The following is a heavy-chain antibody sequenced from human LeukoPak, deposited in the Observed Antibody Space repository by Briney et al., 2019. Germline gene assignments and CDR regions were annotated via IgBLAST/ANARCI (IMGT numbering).Heavy chain of an antibody. CDR1: GFTFDDYG. D-gene: IGHD3-3*01. CDR2: INWNGGST. J-gene: IGHJ4*02. V-gene: IGHV3-20*04. Sequence: GGSLRLSCAASGFTFDDYGMSWVRQAPGKGLEWVSGINWNGGSTGYADSVKGRFTISRDNAKNSLYLQINSLRAEDTALYYCAXXXXPDPDDFWSGYPLDYWGQGTLVTVSS. CDR3: AXXXXPDPDDFWSGYPLDY.